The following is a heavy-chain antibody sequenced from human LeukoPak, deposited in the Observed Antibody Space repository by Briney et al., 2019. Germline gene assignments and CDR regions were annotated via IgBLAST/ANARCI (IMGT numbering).Heavy chain of an antibody. CDR1: GFTFSSYA. CDR2: ISGSGGST. V-gene: IGHV3-23*01. Sequence: GGSLRLSCAASGFTFSSYAMSWVRQAPGKGLEWVSAISGSGGSTYYADSVKGRFTISRDNSKNTLYLQMNSLKSDDTAVYYCARVSEWIYAIDYWGQGTLVPVSS. CDR3: ARVSEWIYAIDY. D-gene: IGHD5/OR15-5a*01. J-gene: IGHJ4*02.